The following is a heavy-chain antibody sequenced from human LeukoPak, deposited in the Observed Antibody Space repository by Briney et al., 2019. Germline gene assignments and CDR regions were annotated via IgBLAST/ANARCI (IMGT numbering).Heavy chain of an antibody. Sequence: SETLSLTCAVSGYSISSGYYWGWIRQPPGKGLEWIGSIYHSGGTYYNPSLKSRVTISVDTSKNQFSLKLSSVTAADTAVCYCARHRSYYYDSSGYYAIDYWGQGTLVTVSS. V-gene: IGHV4-38-2*01. D-gene: IGHD3-22*01. CDR3: ARHRSYYYDSSGYYAIDY. J-gene: IGHJ4*02. CDR1: GYSISSGYY. CDR2: IYHSGGT.